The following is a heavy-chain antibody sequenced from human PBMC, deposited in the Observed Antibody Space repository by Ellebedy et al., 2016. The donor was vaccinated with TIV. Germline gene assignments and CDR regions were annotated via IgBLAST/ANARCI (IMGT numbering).Heavy chain of an antibody. CDR1: GFTFSTYN. CDR3: SSQGGVPTFRAFDI. CDR2: ISGTSSIT. D-gene: IGHD2/OR15-2a*01. J-gene: IGHJ3*02. Sequence: PGGSLRLSCATSGFTFSTYNMNWVRQAPGKGLEWVSHISGTSSITYYADSVKGRFTISRDNAKNSLYLQMNSLRDEDTAVYYCSSQGGVPTFRAFDIWGQGSMVTVSS. V-gene: IGHV3-48*02.